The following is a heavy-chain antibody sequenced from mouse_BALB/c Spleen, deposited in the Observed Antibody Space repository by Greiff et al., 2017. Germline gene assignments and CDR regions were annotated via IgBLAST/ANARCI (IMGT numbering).Heavy chain of an antibody. D-gene: IGHD2-1*01. CDR1: GYTFTSYY. Sequence: QVQLQQSGADLVKPGASVKLSCKASGYTFTSYYMSWVQQRPGQGLEWIGEINPSNGGTNFNEKFKSKATLTVDKSTSTVYMQLSSLTSEDSAVYYCTRRGIYSPMDYWGQGTSVTVSS. V-gene: IGHV1S81*02. CDR3: TRRGIYSPMDY. CDR2: INPSNGGT. J-gene: IGHJ4*01.